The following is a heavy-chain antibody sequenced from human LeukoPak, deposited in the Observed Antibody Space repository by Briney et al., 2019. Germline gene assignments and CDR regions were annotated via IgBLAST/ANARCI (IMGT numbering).Heavy chain of an antibody. J-gene: IGHJ4*02. V-gene: IGHV4-4*07. D-gene: IGHD6-19*01. CDR2: IYTSGST. CDR3: ARDHRRSGWYGGLDY. Sequence: SETLSLTRTVSGGSISSYYWSWIRQPAGKGLEWIGRIYTSGSTNYNPSLKSRVTMSVDTSKNQFSLKLSSVTAADTAVYYCARDHRRSGWYGGLDYWGQGTLVTVSS. CDR1: GGSISSYY.